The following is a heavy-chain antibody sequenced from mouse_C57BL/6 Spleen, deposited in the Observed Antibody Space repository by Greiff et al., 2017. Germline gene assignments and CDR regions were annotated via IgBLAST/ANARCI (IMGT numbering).Heavy chain of an antibody. CDR3: ARLPCYGRSYGYFDV. CDR1: GYTFTSYW. D-gene: IGHD1-1*01. J-gene: IGHJ1*03. V-gene: IGHV1-52*01. Sequence: QVQLQQPGAELVRPGSSVKLSCKASGYTFTSYWMHWVKQRPIQGLEWIGNIDPSDSETHYNQKFKDKATLTVDKSSSTAYMQLSSLTSEDSAVXDCARLPCYGRSYGYFDVWGTGTTVTVSS. CDR2: IDPSDSET.